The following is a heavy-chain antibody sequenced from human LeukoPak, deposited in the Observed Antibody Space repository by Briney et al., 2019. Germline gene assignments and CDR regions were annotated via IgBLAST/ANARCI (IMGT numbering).Heavy chain of an antibody. J-gene: IGHJ4*02. Sequence: SETLSLTCTVSGGSISSGTHYYNWIRQHPGKGLEWIGYIYYTGITSYNPSPESRVTMSVDTSMNQVSLKVTPLTAADTAVYYCAASSGVTLGRFWGQGALVTVSS. V-gene: IGHV4-31*03. CDR3: AASSGVTLGRF. D-gene: IGHD3-16*01. CDR1: GGSISSGTHY. CDR2: IYYTGIT.